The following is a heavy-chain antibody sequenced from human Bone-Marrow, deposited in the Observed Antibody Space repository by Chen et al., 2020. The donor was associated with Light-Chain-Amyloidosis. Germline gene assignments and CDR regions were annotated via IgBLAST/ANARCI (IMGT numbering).Heavy chain of an antibody. CDR3: ARRRDGYNFDY. Sequence: IGWVRQMPGKGLAWMGVIYPDDSDARYSPSFEGQVTISADKSITTAYLQWRSLKASDTAMYYCARRRDGYNFDYWGQGTLVTVSS. CDR2: IYPDDSDA. J-gene: IGHJ4*02. V-gene: IGHV5-51*01. D-gene: IGHD5-12*01.